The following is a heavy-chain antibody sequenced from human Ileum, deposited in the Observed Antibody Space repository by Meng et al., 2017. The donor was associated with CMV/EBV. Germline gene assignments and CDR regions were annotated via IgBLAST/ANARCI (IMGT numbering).Heavy chain of an antibody. CDR3: ARGLKWELPIYY. Sequence: GESLKISCAASGFTFSSYAMSWVRQAPGKGLEWVSAISDSGVSTYYADSVKGRFTISRDNSKSTLYLQMNSLRAEDTAVYYCARGLKWELPIYYWGQGTLVTGSS. CDR1: GFTFSSYA. D-gene: IGHD1-26*01. V-gene: IGHV3-23*01. CDR2: ISDSGVST. J-gene: IGHJ4*02.